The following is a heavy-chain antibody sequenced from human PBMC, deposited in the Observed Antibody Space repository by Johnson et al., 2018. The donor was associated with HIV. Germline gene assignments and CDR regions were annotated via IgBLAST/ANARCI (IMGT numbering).Heavy chain of an antibody. CDR3: ARGDYYDSSGPWVDAFDV. J-gene: IGHJ3*01. V-gene: IGHV3-20*04. CDR2: ISWNRNSI. D-gene: IGHD3-22*01. CDR1: GFTFDEYA. Sequence: VQLVESGGGVVRPGGSLRLSCAASGFTFDEYAMSWVRQAPGKGLEWVSGISWNRNSIGYADPGQGRFTISRDNAKNSLYLQMNSLRAEDTAVYYCARGDYYDSSGPWVDAFDVWGQGTMVTVSS.